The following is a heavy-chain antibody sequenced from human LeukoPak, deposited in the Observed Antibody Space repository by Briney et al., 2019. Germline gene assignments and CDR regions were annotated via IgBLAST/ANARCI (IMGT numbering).Heavy chain of an antibody. CDR2: IYYSGST. D-gene: IGHD1-20*01. Sequence: SETLSLTCAVYGGSFSGYYWSWIRQPPGKGLEWIGYIYYSGSTNYNPSLKSRVTISVDTSKNQFSLKLSSVTAADTAVYYCARTAYNWNERAFDIWGQGTMVTVSS. V-gene: IGHV4-59*01. CDR1: GGSFSGYY. CDR3: ARTAYNWNERAFDI. J-gene: IGHJ3*02.